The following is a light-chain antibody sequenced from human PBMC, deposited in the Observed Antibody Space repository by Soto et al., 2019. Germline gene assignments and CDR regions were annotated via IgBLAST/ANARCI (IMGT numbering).Light chain of an antibody. V-gene: IGKV3-15*01. J-gene: IGKJ1*01. Sequence: EIVMTQSPATLSVSPGERATVSCRASQSVNSNLAWYQQKPGQAPRLLIYGASTRATGIPTRFSGSGSATEFTLTISSLQSEDFAVYYYQQYNNCPPWTFGQGTKVEIK. CDR2: GAS. CDR1: QSVNSN. CDR3: QQYNNCPPWT.